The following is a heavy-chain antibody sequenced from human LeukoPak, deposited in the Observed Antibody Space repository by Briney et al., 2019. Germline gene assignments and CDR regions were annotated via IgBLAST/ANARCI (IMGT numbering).Heavy chain of an antibody. J-gene: IGHJ5*02. CDR2: ISYDGSNK. V-gene: IGHV3-30*18. Sequence: PGRSLRLSCAASGFTFSSYGMHWVRQAPGKGLEWVAVISYDGSNKYYADSVKGRFTISRDNSKSTLYLQMNSLRAEDTAVYYCAKWGGSNDPWGQGTLVTVSS. CDR3: AKWGGSNDP. CDR1: GFTFSSYG. D-gene: IGHD3-16*01.